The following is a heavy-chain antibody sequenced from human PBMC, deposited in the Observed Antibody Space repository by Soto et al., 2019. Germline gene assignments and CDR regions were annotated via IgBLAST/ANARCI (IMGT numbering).Heavy chain of an antibody. CDR1: GFSFNFYN. J-gene: IGHJ4*02. CDR3: ANGNINPFDH. D-gene: IGHD1-1*01. CDR2: ISGSSNYI. Sequence: EVQLVESGGGLVKPGGSLRLSCAASGFSFNFYNMNWVRQAPGKGLEWVSSISGSSNYIFYADSVKGRFTISRDNAKTSLYLQMNSLRAEDTAVYYCANGNINPFDHWGQGTLVTVSS. V-gene: IGHV3-21*01.